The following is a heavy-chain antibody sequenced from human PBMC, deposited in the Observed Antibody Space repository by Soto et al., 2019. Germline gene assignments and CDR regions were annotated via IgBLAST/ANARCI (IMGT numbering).Heavy chain of an antibody. CDR3: ARSKGEYQHITLFVY. CDR2: IKEDGYEK. J-gene: IGHJ4*02. V-gene: IGHV3-7*01. Sequence: EVQLVESGGGMVQPGGSLRLSCAASGFTFSSYWMNWVRQAPGKGLEWVANIKEDGYEKYYVDSVKGRFTISRDNAKNSLYLQMNSLRAEDTAVYYCARSKGEYQHITLFVYWGQGTLVTVSS. CDR1: GFTFSSYW. D-gene: IGHD6-13*01.